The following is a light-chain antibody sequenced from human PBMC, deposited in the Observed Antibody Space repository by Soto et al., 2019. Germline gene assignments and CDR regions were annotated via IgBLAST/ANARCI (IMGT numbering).Light chain of an antibody. CDR1: QSIS. CDR2: GAS. J-gene: IGKJ1*01. CDR3: PQDINYPWT. V-gene: IGKV1-6*01. Sequence: IQMTQSPSTLSASVGDRVTITCRASQSISSWYQQKPGKPPKVLIYGASNLQSGVPPRFSGSGSGTDFTLAISSLQPEDSATYYCPQDINYPWTFGQGTKVDIK.